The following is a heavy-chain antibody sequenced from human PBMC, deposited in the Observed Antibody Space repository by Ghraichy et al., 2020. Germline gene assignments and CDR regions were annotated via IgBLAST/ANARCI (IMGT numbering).Heavy chain of an antibody. CDR1: GGSINSNDW. D-gene: IGHD1-20*01. Sequence: GSLRLSCAVSGGSINSNDWWSWVRQPPGKGLEWIAEIYQSGRTNYNPSLKSRVTISVDKSKNQFSLKLSSVTAADTAVYYCARVEQITAGFDYWGQGILVTVSS. CDR2: IYQSGRT. CDR3: ARVEQITAGFDY. J-gene: IGHJ4*02. V-gene: IGHV4-4*02.